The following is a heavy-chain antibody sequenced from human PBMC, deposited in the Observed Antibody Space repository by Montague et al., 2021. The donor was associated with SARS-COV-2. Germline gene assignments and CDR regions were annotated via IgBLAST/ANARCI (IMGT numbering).Heavy chain of an antibody. V-gene: IGHV4-61*02. CDR3: ARDIAVASLFDY. J-gene: IGHJ4*02. CDR1: GGSISSGSYY. Sequence: TLSLTCTVSGGSISSGSYYWSWIRQPAGKGLERIGRISISGSTNYNPSLKSRVTISVDTSKNQFSLKLSSVTAADTAVYYCARDIAVASLFDYWGQGTLVTVSS. D-gene: IGHD6-19*01. CDR2: ISISGST.